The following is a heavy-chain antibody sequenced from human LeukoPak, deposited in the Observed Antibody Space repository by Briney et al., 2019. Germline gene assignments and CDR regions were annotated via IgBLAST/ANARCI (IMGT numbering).Heavy chain of an antibody. J-gene: IGHJ4*02. CDR1: GFTFSSYG. CDR3: AKRIQSAMAMGY. V-gene: IGHV3-30*02. CDR2: IRYDGSNK. D-gene: IGHD5-18*01. Sequence: PGGSLRLSCAASGFTFSSYGMHWVRQAPGKGLEWVAFIRYDGSNKYYADSVKGRFTISRDNSKNTMYLQMSSLRAEDTAVYYCAKRIQSAMAMGYWGQGTLVTVSS.